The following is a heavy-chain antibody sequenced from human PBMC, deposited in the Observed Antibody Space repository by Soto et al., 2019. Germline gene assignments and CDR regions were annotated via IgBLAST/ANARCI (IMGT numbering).Heavy chain of an antibody. V-gene: IGHV5-51*01. D-gene: IGHD6-19*01. Sequence: PGESLKISCESSGYTFANYWIGWVRQVPGKGLEWVAIIYPSDSRTIYSPSFQGQVTISADKSISTAYLQWSSLKASDTAMYYCARQSPVGSIAVAGSLYFDYWGQGTLVTVSS. J-gene: IGHJ4*02. CDR1: GYTFANYW. CDR2: IYPSDSRT. CDR3: ARQSPVGSIAVAGSLYFDY.